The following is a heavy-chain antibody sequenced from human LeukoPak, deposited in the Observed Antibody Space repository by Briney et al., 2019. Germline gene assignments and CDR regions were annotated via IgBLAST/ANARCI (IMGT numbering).Heavy chain of an antibody. CDR1: GDSVSSNSVA. J-gene: IGHJ4*02. CDR2: TYYRSKWYT. D-gene: IGHD3-22*01. CDR3: ARGGINMIDFDY. Sequence: SQTLSLTCAISGDSVSSNSVAWNWIRQSPSRGLEWLGRTYYRSKWYTDYALSVKSRITINPDTSKNQFSLQLNSVTPEDTAVYYCARGGINMIDFDYWGQGTLVTVSS. V-gene: IGHV6-1*01.